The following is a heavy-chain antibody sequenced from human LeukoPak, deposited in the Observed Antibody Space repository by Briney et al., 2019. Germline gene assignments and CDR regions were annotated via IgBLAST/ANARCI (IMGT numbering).Heavy chain of an antibody. J-gene: IGHJ4*02. D-gene: IGHD1-7*01. Sequence: ASQTLSLTCTVSGDSISSRGYYWGWIRQPPGKGLEWFGSIDYSGRTSYNPSLKSRVTISADTSKNQFSLKLSSVTAADTAVYYCAGLISGTMLDYWGQGTLVTVSS. CDR1: GDSISSRGYY. CDR3: AGLISGTMLDY. CDR2: IDYSGRT. V-gene: IGHV4-39*01.